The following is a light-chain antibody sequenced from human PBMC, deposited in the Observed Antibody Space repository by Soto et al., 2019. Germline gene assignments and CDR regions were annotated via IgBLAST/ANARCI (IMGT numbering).Light chain of an antibody. CDR1: QSVSRN. Sequence: EIVMTQSPATLSVSPGERATLSCRASQSVSRNLAWYQQKPGQAPRLLIYGASTRATGIPGRFSGSGSGTDFTLTISSLQSEDFAVYSCQQYSNWPPWTFGQGTKVEIK. J-gene: IGKJ1*01. CDR3: QQYSNWPPWT. CDR2: GAS. V-gene: IGKV3-15*01.